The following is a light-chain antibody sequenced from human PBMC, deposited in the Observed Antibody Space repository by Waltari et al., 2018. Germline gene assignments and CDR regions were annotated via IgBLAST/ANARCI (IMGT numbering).Light chain of an antibody. V-gene: IGKV4-1*01. Sequence: DIVLTQSPDSLAVSLGERATINCKSSQSLLYSSVNKNCLAWYQQKAGQPPQLLIDWASTREPGVPDQFSGSGSGTDFTLTISSLQAEDVAVYYCQQYCSSPLTFGGGTKVEIK. CDR2: WAS. CDR1: QSLLYSSVNKNC. CDR3: QQYCSSPLT. J-gene: IGKJ4*01.